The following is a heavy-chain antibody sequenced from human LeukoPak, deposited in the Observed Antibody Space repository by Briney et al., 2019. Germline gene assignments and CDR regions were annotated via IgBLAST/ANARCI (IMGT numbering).Heavy chain of an antibody. V-gene: IGHV3-48*01. D-gene: IGHD6-19*01. CDR3: AKDLQVGTYSSGWYGGYYYGMDV. Sequence: GGSLRLSCAASGFTFSSYSMNWVRQAPGKGLEWVSYISSSSSTIYYADSVKGRFTISRDNSKNTLYLQMNSLRAEDSAVYYCAKDLQVGTYSSGWYGGYYYGMDVWGQGTTVTVSS. CDR1: GFTFSSYS. CDR2: ISSSSSTI. J-gene: IGHJ6*02.